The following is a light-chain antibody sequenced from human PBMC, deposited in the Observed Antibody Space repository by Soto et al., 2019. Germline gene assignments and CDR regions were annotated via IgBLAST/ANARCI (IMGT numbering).Light chain of an antibody. V-gene: IGKV3-15*01. CDR2: GAT. CDR1: QSVSIL. Sequence: EIVMTQSRATLSVSPGERATLSCRASQSVSILLAWYQQKPGQATRILIHGATTRATGIPARFSGAGSGTDFTITINSLPSYDFAVYYCQQYHNWPRTFGQGTKVEIK. J-gene: IGKJ1*01. CDR3: QQYHNWPRT.